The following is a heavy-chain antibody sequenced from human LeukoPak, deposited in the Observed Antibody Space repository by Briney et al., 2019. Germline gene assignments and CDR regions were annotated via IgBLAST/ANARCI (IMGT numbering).Heavy chain of an antibody. V-gene: IGHV3-30*02. CDR3: ARWAAAGQYYFDY. D-gene: IGHD6-13*01. Sequence: GGSLRLSCAASGYTFTTYGMHWVRQAPGKGLEWVAFIRYDGTNKYYADSVKGRFTISRDNSQNIVDLQMNSLRAEDTAVYYCARWAAAGQYYFDYWGQGTLVTVSS. CDR1: GYTFTTYG. CDR2: IRYDGTNK. J-gene: IGHJ4*02.